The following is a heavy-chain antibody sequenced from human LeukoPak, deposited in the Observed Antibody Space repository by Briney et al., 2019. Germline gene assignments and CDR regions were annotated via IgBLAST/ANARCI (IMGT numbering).Heavy chain of an antibody. CDR1: GYTFTGYY. V-gene: IGHV1-2*02. CDR2: INPNSGGT. CDR3: ARGVNYYDSSGYYTFDF. Sequence: ASVKVSCKASGYTFTGYYMHWVRQAPGQGLEWMGWINPNSGGTNYAQKFQGRVTMTRDTSISTAYMELSRLRSDDTAVYYCARGVNYYDSSGYYTFDFWGQGTPVTVSS. D-gene: IGHD3-22*01. J-gene: IGHJ4*02.